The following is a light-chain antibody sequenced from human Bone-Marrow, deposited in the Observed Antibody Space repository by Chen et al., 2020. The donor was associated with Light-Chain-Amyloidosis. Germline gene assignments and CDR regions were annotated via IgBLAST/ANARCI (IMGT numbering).Light chain of an antibody. Sequence: EIVLPQSPGTLSLSPGERATLSCRASQRVSGDYLAWYQQRPGQAPRLLIYGASSRASAIPDKFSGRGSGTDFTLTISRLEPEDFAVYYCQQYDRSPYTFGQGTRVEIK. J-gene: IGKJ2*01. CDR3: QQYDRSPYT. CDR1: QRVSGDY. V-gene: IGKV3-20*01. CDR2: GAS.